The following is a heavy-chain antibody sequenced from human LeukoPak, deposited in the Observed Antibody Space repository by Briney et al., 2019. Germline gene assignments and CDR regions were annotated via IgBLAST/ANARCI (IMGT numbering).Heavy chain of an antibody. V-gene: IGHV3-9*01. CDR1: GFTFDDYA. Sequence: GGSLRLSCAASGFTFDDYAMHWVRQAPGKGLEWVSGISWNSGSIGYADSVKGRFTISRDNAKNSLYLQMNSLRAEDTALYYCAKGGYCSSASCYYFDYRGQGTLVTVSS. J-gene: IGHJ4*02. CDR2: ISWNSGSI. D-gene: IGHD2-2*01. CDR3: AKGGYCSSASCYYFDY.